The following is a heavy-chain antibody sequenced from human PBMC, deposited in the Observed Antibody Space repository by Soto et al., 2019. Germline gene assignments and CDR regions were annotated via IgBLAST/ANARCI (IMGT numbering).Heavy chain of an antibody. CDR1: GGSISSYY. CDR2: IYYSGST. V-gene: IGHV4-59*01. CDR3: AREYSSSWINWFDP. Sequence: SETLSLTCTVSGGSISSYYWSWIRQPPGKGLEWIGYIYYSGSTNYNPSLKSRATISVDTSKNQFSLKLSSVTAADTAVYYCAREYSSSWINWFDPWGQGTPVTVSS. J-gene: IGHJ5*02. D-gene: IGHD6-13*01.